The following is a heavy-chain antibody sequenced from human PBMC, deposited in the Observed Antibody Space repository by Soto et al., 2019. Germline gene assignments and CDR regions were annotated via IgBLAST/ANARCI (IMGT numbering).Heavy chain of an antibody. Sequence: QVQLVQSGAEVKKPGASVKISCKASGYSFTSHYIHWVRQAPGQGLEWMGTIYPGGVNTAYAQKVQGRVTMTKDTSTSTVYMDLTSLTSEDTAVYYCARDQSGQDLVWWFDPWGQGTLVTVSS. CDR1: GYSFTSHY. CDR2: IYPGGVNT. D-gene: IGHD3-16*01. V-gene: IGHV1-46*03. J-gene: IGHJ5*02. CDR3: ARDQSGQDLVWWFDP.